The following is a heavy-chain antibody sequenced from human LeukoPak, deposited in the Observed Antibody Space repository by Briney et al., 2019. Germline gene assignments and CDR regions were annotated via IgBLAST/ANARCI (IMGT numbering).Heavy chain of an antibody. CDR1: GFTFRSYD. J-gene: IGHJ4*02. D-gene: IGHD6-13*01. CDR3: ARVIRAAPGKGYFDY. CDR2: ISGSGGST. V-gene: IGHV3-23*01. Sequence: GGSLRLSCAASGFTFRSYDMSWVRQAPGKGLEWVSSISGSGGSTYHAGSVKGRFTISRDSSKNTLYLQMNSLRAEDTAIYYCARVIRAAPGKGYFDYWGQGTLVTVSS.